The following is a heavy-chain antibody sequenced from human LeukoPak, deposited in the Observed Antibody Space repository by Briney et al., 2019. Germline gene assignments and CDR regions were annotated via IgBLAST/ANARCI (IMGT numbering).Heavy chain of an antibody. D-gene: IGHD3-3*01. CDR3: ATFGVIVRNNYFDY. Sequence: GGSLRLSCVGSGFIFRSYAVTWVRQAPGKGLDWVSSITANGGTTYYADSVKGRFTISRDNSKNTLYLQMSSLRAEDTAVYYCATFGVIVRNNYFDYWGQGALVAVSP. J-gene: IGHJ4*02. V-gene: IGHV3-23*01. CDR2: ITANGGTT. CDR1: GFIFRSYA.